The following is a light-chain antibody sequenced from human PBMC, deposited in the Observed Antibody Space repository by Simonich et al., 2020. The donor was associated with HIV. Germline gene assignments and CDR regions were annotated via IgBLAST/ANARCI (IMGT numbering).Light chain of an antibody. J-gene: IGKJ5*01. Sequence: EIMMTQSPATLSVSPGERATLSCRASQSISSNLAWYQHKPGQAPRLLIYGASTRATGIPARFSGSGSGTEFTLTISSMQSEDFATYYCQQFNSYPPTFGQGTRLEIK. V-gene: IGKV3-15*01. CDR3: QQFNSYPPT. CDR1: QSISSN. CDR2: GAS.